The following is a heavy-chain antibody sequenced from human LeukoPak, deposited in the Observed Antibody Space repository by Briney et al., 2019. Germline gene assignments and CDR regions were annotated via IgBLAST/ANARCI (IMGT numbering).Heavy chain of an antibody. V-gene: IGHV3-23*01. CDR1: GFTFSSYA. Sequence: GGSLRLSCAASGFTFSSYAMSWVRQAPGKGLEWVSAISGSGGSTYYADSVKGRFTISRDNSKNTLYLQMNSLRAEDTAVYYCAKSNMITFGGVMSYFDYWGQGTLVTVSS. CDR3: AKSNMITFGGVMSYFDY. J-gene: IGHJ4*02. CDR2: ISGSGGST. D-gene: IGHD3-16*01.